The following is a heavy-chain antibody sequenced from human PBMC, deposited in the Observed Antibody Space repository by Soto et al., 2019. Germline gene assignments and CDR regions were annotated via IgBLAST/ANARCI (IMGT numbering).Heavy chain of an antibody. CDR1: GGTFSSYA. Sequence: QVQLVQSGAEVKKPGSSVTVSCKASGGTFSSYAISWVRQAPGQGLEWMGGIIPIFGTANYAQKFQGRVTSTANKAPSTAYMELSSMRSEDTAVYHCARGEPQLVRPLEYYGMEVWGQGTTVPVFS. CDR3: ARGEPQLVRPLEYYGMEV. V-gene: IGHV1-69*06. D-gene: IGHD6-13*01. J-gene: IGHJ6*02. CDR2: IIPIFGTA.